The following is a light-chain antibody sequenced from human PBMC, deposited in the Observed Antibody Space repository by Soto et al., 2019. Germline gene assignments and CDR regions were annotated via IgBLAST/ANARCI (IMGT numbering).Light chain of an antibody. CDR2: GAS. V-gene: IGKV3D-15*01. Sequence: EIVFTQSPATLSISTCKTSTLSCRASQSVSDNLAWYQQKPGQAPRLLIYGASTRATGVPTRISGSGSGTEFTLTISSLQSEDFAVYYCQQYNSWPLTFGGGTKVDIK. J-gene: IGKJ4*01. CDR1: QSVSDN. CDR3: QQYNSWPLT.